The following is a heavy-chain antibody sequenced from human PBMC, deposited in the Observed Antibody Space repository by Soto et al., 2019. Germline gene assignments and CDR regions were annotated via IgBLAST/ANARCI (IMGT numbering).Heavy chain of an antibody. CDR2: IYYSGST. J-gene: IGHJ4*02. D-gene: IGHD3-22*01. Sequence: PSETPSPTRPVSGGSLSSYYWGWVRQPPGKGLEWIGYIYYSGSTNYNPSLKSRVTISVDTSKNQFSLKLSSVTAADTAVYYCARRIYDSSGYDYWGQGTLVTVSS. V-gene: IGHV4-59*08. CDR1: GGSLSSYY. CDR3: ARRIYDSSGYDY.